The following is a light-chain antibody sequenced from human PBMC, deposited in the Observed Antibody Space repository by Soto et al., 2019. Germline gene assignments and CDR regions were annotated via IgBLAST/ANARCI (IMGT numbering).Light chain of an antibody. CDR2: GAS. CDR1: QSVRSNY. V-gene: IGKV3-20*01. J-gene: IGKJ1*01. Sequence: EIVLTQSPGTLSFFPGERATLSCRASQSVRSNYVAWYQQKPGQAPRLLIYGASNRATGIPDRFSGGGSGTDFTLTISSLRSEDSAIYYCQQYFEWPPMTFGQGTKVDIK. CDR3: QQYFEWPPMT.